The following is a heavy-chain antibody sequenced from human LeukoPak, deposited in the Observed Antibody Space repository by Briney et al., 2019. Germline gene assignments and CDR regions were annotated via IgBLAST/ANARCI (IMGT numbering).Heavy chain of an antibody. J-gene: IGHJ4*02. V-gene: IGHV4-34*01. Sequence: SETLSLTCAVYGGSFSGYYWSWIRQPPGKGLEWIGEINHSGSTNYNPSLKSRVTISVDTSKNQFSLKLSSVTAADTAVYYCARARPLIVVVPAAMLGYWGQGTLVTVSS. CDR1: GGSFSGYY. CDR3: ARARPLIVVVPAAMLGY. D-gene: IGHD2-2*01. CDR2: INHSGST.